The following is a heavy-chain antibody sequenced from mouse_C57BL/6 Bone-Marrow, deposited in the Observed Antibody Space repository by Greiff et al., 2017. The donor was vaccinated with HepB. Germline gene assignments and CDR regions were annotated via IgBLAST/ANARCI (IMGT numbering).Heavy chain of an antibody. Sequence: VQLQQSGAELARPGASVKLSCKASGYTFTSYGISWVKQRTGQGLEWIGEIYPRSGNTYYNEKFKGKATLTADKSSSTAYMELRSLTSADSAVSFCATHYYGSIYLFAYWGQGTLVTVSA. CDR1: GYTFTSYG. CDR2: IYPRSGNT. CDR3: ATHYYGSIYLFAY. D-gene: IGHD1-1*01. V-gene: IGHV1-81*01. J-gene: IGHJ3*01.